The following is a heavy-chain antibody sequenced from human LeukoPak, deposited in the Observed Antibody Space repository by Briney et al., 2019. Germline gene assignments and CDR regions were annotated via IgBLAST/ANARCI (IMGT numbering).Heavy chain of an antibody. V-gene: IGHV1-8*01. CDR3: AREPNNWNSPLDY. CDR2: MNPNSGNT. Sequence: ASVKVSCKASGYTFTSYDINWVRQATGQGLEWMGWMNPNSGNTDYAQKFQGRVTMTRDTSTSTVYMELSSLRSEDTAVYYCAREPNNWNSPLDYWGQGTLVTVSS. D-gene: IGHD1-7*01. CDR1: GYTFTSYD. J-gene: IGHJ4*02.